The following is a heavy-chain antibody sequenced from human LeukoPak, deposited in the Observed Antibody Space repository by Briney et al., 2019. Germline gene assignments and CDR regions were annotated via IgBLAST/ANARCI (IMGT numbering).Heavy chain of an antibody. J-gene: IGHJ4*02. CDR1: GFTFSSHA. CDR2: IYSGGGT. Sequence: GGSLRLSCAASGFTFSSHAMIWVRQAPGKGLEWVSIIYSGGGTYYADSVKGRFTISRDNSKNTLYLQMNSLRAEDTAVYYCATGTVAGTPLDYWGQGTLVTVSS. V-gene: IGHV3-53*01. CDR3: ATGTVAGTPLDY. D-gene: IGHD6-19*01.